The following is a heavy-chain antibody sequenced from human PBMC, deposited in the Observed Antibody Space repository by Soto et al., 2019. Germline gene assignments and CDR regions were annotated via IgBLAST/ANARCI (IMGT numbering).Heavy chain of an antibody. J-gene: IGHJ4*02. CDR1: GGTFSSYT. V-gene: IGHV1-69*08. D-gene: IGHD6-13*01. CDR3: ARDPDSSSLGFDY. Sequence: QVQLVQSGAEVKKPGSSVKVSCKASGGTFSSYTISWVRQAPGQGLEWMGRIIPILGIANYAQKFQGRVTLTADKSTSTAYMELSSLRSEDTAVYYCARDPDSSSLGFDYWCQGTLVTVSS. CDR2: IIPILGIA.